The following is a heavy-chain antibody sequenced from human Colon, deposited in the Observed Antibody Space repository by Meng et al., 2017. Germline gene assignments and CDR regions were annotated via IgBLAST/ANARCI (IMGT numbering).Heavy chain of an antibody. CDR2: IYAGDSNT. CDR1: GYSFTSYW. Sequence: GVSLRLSCMGSGYSFTSYWIGWVRQMPGKGLEWMGIIYAGDSNTRYSPSVQGQVTRSADKSVSTAFLQWNSLKASDTAMYYCARHASGGYESGAFDIWGQGTMVTVSS. D-gene: IGHD1-26*01. J-gene: IGHJ3*02. V-gene: IGHV5-51*01. CDR3: ARHASGGYESGAFDI.